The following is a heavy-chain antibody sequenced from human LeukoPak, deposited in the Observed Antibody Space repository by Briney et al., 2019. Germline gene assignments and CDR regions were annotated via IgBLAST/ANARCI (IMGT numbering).Heavy chain of an antibody. CDR2: IYDSGST. Sequence: PSETLSLTCTVSGGSFSTYYWSWIRQPPGKGLEWIGFIYDSGSTNYNPSLKSRVTISVDTSKKQFSLKLSSVTAADTAVYYCAQGLYDSRGYYHSDYWGQGTLVTVSS. V-gene: IGHV4-59*08. D-gene: IGHD3-22*01. CDR1: GGSFSTYY. CDR3: AQGLYDSRGYYHSDY. J-gene: IGHJ4*02.